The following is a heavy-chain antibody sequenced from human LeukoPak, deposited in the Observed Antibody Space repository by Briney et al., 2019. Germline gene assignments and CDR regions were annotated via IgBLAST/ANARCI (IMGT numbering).Heavy chain of an antibody. V-gene: IGHV3-64D*06. CDR2: IYSDGSRT. CDR1: GFTFSSFA. D-gene: IGHD6-19*01. Sequence: GGSLRLSCAASGFTFSSFAMHWVRQAPGKGLEYLSAIYSDGSRTYYADSVKGRFTISRDNSKNTLYFEMSSLRVEDTAVYYCVKSPGSGWPVWGQGTLLTASS. CDR3: VKSPGSGWPV. J-gene: IGHJ4*02.